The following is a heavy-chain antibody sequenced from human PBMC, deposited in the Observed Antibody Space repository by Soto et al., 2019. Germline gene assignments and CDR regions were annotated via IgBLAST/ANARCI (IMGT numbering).Heavy chain of an antibody. J-gene: IGHJ2*01. CDR3: ARWYFAL. CDR2: ISSSSSTI. V-gene: IGHV3-48*02. Sequence: EVQLVESGGGLVQPGGSLRLSCAASGFTFSSYSMNWVRQAPGKGLEWGSYISSSSSTIYYADSVKGRFTSSRDNAKNSLYLKMNSLRDEDTAVYYCARWYFALWGRGTLVTVS. CDR1: GFTFSSYS.